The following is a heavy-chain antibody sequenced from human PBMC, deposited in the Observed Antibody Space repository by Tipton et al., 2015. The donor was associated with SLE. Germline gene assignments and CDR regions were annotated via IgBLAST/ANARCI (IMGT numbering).Heavy chain of an antibody. CDR2: INPGGGGT. V-gene: IGHV1-46*01. D-gene: IGHD2-8*01. J-gene: IGHJ4*02. CDR3: AREAPNTCYFDS. CDR1: GYTLTAYY. Sequence: QVQLVQSGAEVKKPGASVKVSCKSSGYTLTAYYMHWVRQAPGQGLEWMGIINPGGGGTNYAQKFQGRVTMAMDTSTTTVYMELNSLRSDDTAVYYCAREAPNTCYFDSWGQGTLVTVSS.